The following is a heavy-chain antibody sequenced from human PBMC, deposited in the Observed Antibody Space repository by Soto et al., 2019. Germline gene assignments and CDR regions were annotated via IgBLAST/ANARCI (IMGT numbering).Heavy chain of an antibody. J-gene: IGHJ5*02. CDR2: ISGGGTGT. CDR1: GITFGRRA. V-gene: IGHV3-23*01. CDR3: AKEMGDYYDSSGSWFDP. Sequence: GGSLRLSCVASGITFGRRAMSWVRQAPGKGLEWVSSISGGGTGTYSADAVKGRFTISSDKSRNTVYLQMSSLRAEDTALYFCAKEMGDYYDSSGSWFDPWGQGTLVTVSS. D-gene: IGHD3-22*01.